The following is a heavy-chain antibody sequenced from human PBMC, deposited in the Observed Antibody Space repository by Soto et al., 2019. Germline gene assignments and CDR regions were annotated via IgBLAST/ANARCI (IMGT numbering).Heavy chain of an antibody. CDR3: AHPRGYGVFDAYDV. V-gene: IGHV3-23*01. D-gene: IGHD4-17*01. J-gene: IGHJ3*01. CDR1: GFTFSTYA. CDR2: ISASGEST. Sequence: GGSLRLSCAASGFTFSTYAMSWVRQAPGKGLEWVSAISASGESTYSADSVKGRFTISRDNSMNALYLQMSSLRIEDTAVYYCAHPRGYGVFDAYDVWGQGTMVTVSS.